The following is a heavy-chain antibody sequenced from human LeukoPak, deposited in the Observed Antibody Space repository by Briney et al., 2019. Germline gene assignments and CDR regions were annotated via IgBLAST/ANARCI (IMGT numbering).Heavy chain of an antibody. J-gene: IGHJ4*02. Sequence: GGSLRLSCAASGSTFSSYSMNWVRQAPGKGLEWVSSISSSSSYIYYADSVKGRFTISRDNAKNSLYLQMNSLRAEDTAVYYCASRPEYNWNDGSFDYWGQGTLVTVSS. CDR3: ASRPEYNWNDGSFDY. CDR2: ISSSSSYI. V-gene: IGHV3-21*01. D-gene: IGHD1-1*01. CDR1: GSTFSSYS.